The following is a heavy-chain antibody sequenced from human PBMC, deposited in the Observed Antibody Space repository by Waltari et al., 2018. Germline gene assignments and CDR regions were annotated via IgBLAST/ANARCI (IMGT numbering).Heavy chain of an antibody. CDR2: ISPIFGTA. V-gene: IGHV1-69*01. Sequence: QVQLVQSGAEVKKPGSSVKVSCKASGGTFSSYVISWVRQAPGQGLEWMGGISPIFGTANYEQKCQGRVMITADESTSTAYMELSSLRSEDTAVYYCARVYHDSSGYYPTRFDYWGQGTLVTVSS. J-gene: IGHJ4*02. CDR1: GGTFSSYV. D-gene: IGHD3-22*01. CDR3: ARVYHDSSGYYPTRFDY.